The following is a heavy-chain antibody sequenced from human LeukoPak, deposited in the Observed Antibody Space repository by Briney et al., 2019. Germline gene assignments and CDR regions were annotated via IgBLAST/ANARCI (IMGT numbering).Heavy chain of an antibody. CDR2: IYYSGST. J-gene: IGHJ4*02. CDR1: GGSISSGSYY. Sequence: PSQTLSLTCTVSGGSISSGSYYWGWIRQPPGKGLEWIGSIYYSGSTYYNPSLKSRVTISVDTSKNQFSLKLSSVTAADTAVYYCARVGIAEEFDYWGQGTLVTVSS. D-gene: IGHD6-13*01. V-gene: IGHV4-39*07. CDR3: ARVGIAEEFDY.